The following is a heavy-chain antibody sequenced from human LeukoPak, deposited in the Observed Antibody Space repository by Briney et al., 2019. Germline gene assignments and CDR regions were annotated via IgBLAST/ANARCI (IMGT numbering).Heavy chain of an antibody. D-gene: IGHD3-16*01. Sequence: SETLSLTCAVYGGSFSGYYWSWIRQPPGKGLEWIGEINHSGSTNYNPSLKSRVTISVDKSKNQFSLKLSSVTAADTAVYYCARDRTLRPYYYYMDVWGKGTTVTVSS. CDR3: ARDRTLRPYYYYMDV. V-gene: IGHV4-34*01. CDR2: INHSGST. J-gene: IGHJ6*03. CDR1: GGSFSGYY.